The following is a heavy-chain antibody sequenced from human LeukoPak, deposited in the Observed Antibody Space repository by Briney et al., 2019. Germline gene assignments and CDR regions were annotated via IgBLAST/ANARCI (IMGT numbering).Heavy chain of an antibody. CDR3: AKDYQQWLAPYYYYMDV. Sequence: GGSLRLSCAASGFTFSSYAMHWVRQAPGKGLEYVSSISSNGGSTYYANSVKGRFTISRDNSKNTLYLQMNSLRAEDTAVYYCAKDYQQWLAPYYYYMDVWGKGTTVTISS. J-gene: IGHJ6*03. D-gene: IGHD6-19*01. V-gene: IGHV3-64*01. CDR2: ISSNGGST. CDR1: GFTFSSYA.